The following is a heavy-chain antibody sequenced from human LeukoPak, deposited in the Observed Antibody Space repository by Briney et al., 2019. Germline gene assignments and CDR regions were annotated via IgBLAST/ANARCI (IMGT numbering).Heavy chain of an antibody. Sequence: GGSLRLSCAASGFTFSSYAMHWVRQAPGKGLEWVAVISYDESNKYYADSVKGRFTISRDNSKNTLYLQMNSLRAEDTAVYYCARDLGVVVTAHAFDIWGQGTMVTVSS. J-gene: IGHJ3*02. CDR3: ARDLGVVVTAHAFDI. CDR2: ISYDESNK. V-gene: IGHV3-30-3*01. CDR1: GFTFSSYA. D-gene: IGHD2-21*02.